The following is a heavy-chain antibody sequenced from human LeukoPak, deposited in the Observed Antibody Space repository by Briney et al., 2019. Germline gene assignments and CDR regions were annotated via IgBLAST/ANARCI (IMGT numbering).Heavy chain of an antibody. D-gene: IGHD1-26*01. V-gene: IGHV1-18*01. J-gene: IGHJ5*02. Sequence: GASVKVSCKASGYTFTSYGISWVRQAPGQGLEWMGWISAYNGNTNYAQKLQGRVTMTTDTSTSTAYMELRSLRSDDTAVYYCARAQWELYFKSNWFDPWGQGTLVTVSS. CDR3: ARAQWELYFKSNWFDP. CDR1: GYTFTSYG. CDR2: ISAYNGNT.